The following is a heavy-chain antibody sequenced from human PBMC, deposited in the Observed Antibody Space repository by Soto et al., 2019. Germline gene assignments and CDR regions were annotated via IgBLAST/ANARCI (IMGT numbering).Heavy chain of an antibody. V-gene: IGHV1-69*01. CDR1: EGTFNSYA. J-gene: IGHJ4*02. Sequence: QAQVVQSGAEVREPGSSVKLSCKASEGTFNSYAIAWVRQAPGQGLEWMGGIIPYYNTLNYAQKFQDRVTITADDSKNTVYMELSSLRSDDTAVYFCASGASRWYPYFFDSWAQGTLVTVSS. CDR3: ASGASRWYPYFFDS. D-gene: IGHD6-13*01. CDR2: IIPYYNTL.